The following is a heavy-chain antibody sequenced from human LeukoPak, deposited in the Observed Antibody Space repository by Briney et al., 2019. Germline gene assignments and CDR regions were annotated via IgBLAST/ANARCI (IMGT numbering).Heavy chain of an antibody. D-gene: IGHD3-22*01. Sequence: ASVKVSCKASGGTFSSYAISWVRQAPGQGLEWMGGIIPIFGTANYAQKFQGRVTITADEPTSTAYMELSSLRSEDTAVYYCARRDDSTTGLDYWGQGTLVTVSS. CDR1: GGTFSSYA. CDR3: ARRDDSTTGLDY. V-gene: IGHV1-69*13. CDR2: IIPIFGTA. J-gene: IGHJ4*02.